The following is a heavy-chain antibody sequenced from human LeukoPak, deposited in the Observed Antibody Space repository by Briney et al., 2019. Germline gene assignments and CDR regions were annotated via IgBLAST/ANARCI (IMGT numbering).Heavy chain of an antibody. D-gene: IGHD5-12*01. CDR2: ISHSGGTI. CDR1: GFTFGNSY. J-gene: IGHJ4*02. Sequence: GGSLRLSCAASGFTFGNSYMSWLRQAPGNGLQWVSYISHSGGTIHYADSVKGRFTISGDNAKNALFLRMSSLRVEDTATYYCASDIVATSGDFWGQGTLVSVSS. V-gene: IGHV3-11*01. CDR3: ASDIVATSGDF.